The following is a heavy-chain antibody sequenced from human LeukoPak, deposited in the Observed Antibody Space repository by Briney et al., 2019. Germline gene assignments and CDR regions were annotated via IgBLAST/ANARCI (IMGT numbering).Heavy chain of an antibody. J-gene: IGHJ4*02. V-gene: IGHV3-66*02. CDR1: GFTVSSNF. D-gene: IGHD3-3*01. Sequence: GGSLRLSCAASGFTVSSNFMSWVRQPPGKGLEWVSVIYSGGSTYYADSVKGRFTISRDNSKNTLYLQMNSLRAEDTAVYYCARDVVSDDFWSGAHDYWGQGTLVTVSS. CDR2: IYSGGST. CDR3: ARDVVSDDFWSGAHDY.